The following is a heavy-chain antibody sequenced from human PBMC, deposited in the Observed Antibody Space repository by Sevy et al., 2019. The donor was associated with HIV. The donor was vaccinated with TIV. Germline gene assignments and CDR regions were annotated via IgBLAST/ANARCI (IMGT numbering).Heavy chain of an antibody. CDR2: IWYDGSNK. CDR1: GFTFSSYG. CDR3: ARDRLPPVMVTMVRGALSYYFDY. D-gene: IGHD3-10*01. Sequence: GGSLRLSCAASGFTFSSYGMHWVRQAPGKGLEWVAVIWYDGSNKYYADSVKGRFTISRDNSKNTLYLQMNSLRAEDTAVSYCARDRLPPVMVTMVRGALSYYFDYWGQGTLVTVSS. V-gene: IGHV3-33*01. J-gene: IGHJ4*02.